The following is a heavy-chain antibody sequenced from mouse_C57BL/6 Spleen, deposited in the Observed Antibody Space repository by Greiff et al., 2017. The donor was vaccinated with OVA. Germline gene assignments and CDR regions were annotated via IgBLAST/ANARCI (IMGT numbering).Heavy chain of an antibody. Sequence: VQLQQSGAELVRPGASVTLSCKASGYTFTDYEMHWVKQTPVHGLEWIGAIDPETGGTAYNQKFKGKAILTADKSSSTAYMELRSLTSEDSAVYYCTRFLWLEKDYWGQGTTLTVSS. D-gene: IGHD2-2*01. CDR3: TRFLWLEKDY. CDR1: GYTFTDYE. CDR2: IDPETGGT. V-gene: IGHV1-15*01. J-gene: IGHJ2*01.